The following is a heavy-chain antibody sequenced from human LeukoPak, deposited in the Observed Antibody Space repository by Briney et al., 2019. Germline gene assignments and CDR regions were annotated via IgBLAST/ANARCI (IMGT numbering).Heavy chain of an antibody. CDR1: GFTFSSYS. V-gene: IGHV3-48*01. D-gene: IGHD7-27*01. Sequence: GGSLRLSCAASGFTFSSYSMNWVRQAPGKGLELISYISSSSSIIYYADSVKGRFTSSRDNAKNSLYLQMNSLRAEATAVYYCARDPSRLLNGGRLDYWGQGTLVTVSS. CDR3: ARDPSRLLNGGRLDY. CDR2: ISSSSSII. J-gene: IGHJ4*02.